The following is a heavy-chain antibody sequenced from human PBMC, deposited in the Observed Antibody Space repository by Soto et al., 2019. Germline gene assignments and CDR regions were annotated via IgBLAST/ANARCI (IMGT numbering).Heavy chain of an antibody. CDR3: ARGPTTVTRPYYYYYGMDV. Sequence: GGSLRLSCAASGFTFSSYSMNWVRQAPGKGLEWVSYISSSSSTIYYADSVKGRFTISRDNAKNSLYLQMNSLRDEDTAVYYCARGPTTVTRPYYYYYGMDVWGQGTTVTVSS. V-gene: IGHV3-48*02. CDR1: GFTFSSYS. CDR2: ISSSSSTI. D-gene: IGHD4-17*01. J-gene: IGHJ6*02.